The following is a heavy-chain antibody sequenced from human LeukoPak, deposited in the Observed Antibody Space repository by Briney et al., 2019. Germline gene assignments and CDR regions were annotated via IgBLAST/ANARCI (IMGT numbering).Heavy chain of an antibody. D-gene: IGHD6-19*01. CDR1: GGSISGYY. CDR3: ARGVWSSGWSAYYFDY. V-gene: IGHV4-59*01. J-gene: IGHJ4*02. CDR2: IYYSGST. Sequence: SETLSLTCTVSGGSISGYYWSWIRQPPGKGLEWIANIYYSGSTNYSPSLRSRVTMSVDTSKNQFSLELTSVTAADTAVYYCARGVWSSGWSAYYFDYWGQGTLVTVSS.